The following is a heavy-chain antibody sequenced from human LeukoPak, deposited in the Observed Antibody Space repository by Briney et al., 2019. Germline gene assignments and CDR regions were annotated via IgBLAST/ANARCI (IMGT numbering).Heavy chain of an antibody. CDR3: ARHAGGISATGTRPFDD. CDR2: IYYSGST. D-gene: IGHD6-13*01. Sequence: SETLSLTCTVSGASFSSSTYYWGWIRQPPGKGLEGIGRIYYSGSTYYNPSLKSRVTMSVDTSKNQSSLKLSSVTAADTAVYYCARHAGGISATGTRPFDDWGQGTLVTVSS. V-gene: IGHV4-39*01. J-gene: IGHJ4*02. CDR1: GASFSSSTYY.